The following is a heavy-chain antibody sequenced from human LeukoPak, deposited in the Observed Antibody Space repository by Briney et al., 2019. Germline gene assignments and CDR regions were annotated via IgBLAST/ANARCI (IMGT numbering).Heavy chain of an antibody. CDR1: GYSFTSYW. CDR3: ARWRAAMVTDYYYGMDV. Sequence: GKSLKISCKGSGYSFTSYWIGWVRQMPGKGLEWMGIIYPGDSDTRYSPSFQGQVTISADKSISTAYLQWSSLKASDTAMYYCARWRAAMVTDYYYGMDVWGQGTTVTVSS. V-gene: IGHV5-51*01. CDR2: IYPGDSDT. D-gene: IGHD5-18*01. J-gene: IGHJ6*02.